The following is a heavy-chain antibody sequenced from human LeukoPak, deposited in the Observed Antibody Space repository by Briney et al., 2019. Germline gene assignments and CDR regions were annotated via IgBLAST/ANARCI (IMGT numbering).Heavy chain of an antibody. CDR1: GFTFSDYY. V-gene: IGHV3-11*01. CDR2: ISSSGSTI. Sequence: GGSLGLSCAASGFTFSDYYMSWIRQAPGKGLEWVSYISSSGSTIYYADSVKGRFTISRDNAKNSLCLQMNSLRAEDTAVYYCARFIAAAGIGWFDPWGQGTLVTVSS. D-gene: IGHD6-13*01. CDR3: ARFIAAAGIGWFDP. J-gene: IGHJ5*02.